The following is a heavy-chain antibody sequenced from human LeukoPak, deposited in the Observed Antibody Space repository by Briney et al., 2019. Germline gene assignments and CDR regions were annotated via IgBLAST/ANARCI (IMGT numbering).Heavy chain of an antibody. J-gene: IGHJ4*02. CDR1: GFTVSSNY. CDR2: IYSGGST. CDR3: VRVGYSYGYGDWNHFDY. D-gene: IGHD5-18*01. V-gene: IGHV3-66*02. Sequence: GGSLRLSCAASGFTVSSNYMSWVRQAPGKGLEWVSIIYSGGSTYYADSVKGRFTISRDNSKNTLYLQMSSLRAEDTAAYFCVRVGYSYGYGDWNHFDYWGQGTLVTVSS.